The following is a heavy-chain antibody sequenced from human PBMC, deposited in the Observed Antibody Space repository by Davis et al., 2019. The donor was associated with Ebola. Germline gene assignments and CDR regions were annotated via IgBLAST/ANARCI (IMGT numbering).Heavy chain of an antibody. CDR2: IIPIFGTA. CDR3: ARDIRTYSSSWCGDY. Sequence: SVKVSCKASGYTFTSYGISWVRQAPGQGLEWMGGIIPIFGTANYAQKFRGRVTITADKSTSTAYMELRSLRSDDTAVYYCARDIRTYSSSWCGDYWGQGTLVTVSS. CDR1: GYTFTSYG. D-gene: IGHD6-13*01. J-gene: IGHJ4*02. V-gene: IGHV1-69*06.